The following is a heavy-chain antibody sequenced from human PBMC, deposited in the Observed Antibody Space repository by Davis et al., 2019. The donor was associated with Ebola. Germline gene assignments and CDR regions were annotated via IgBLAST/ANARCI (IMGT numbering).Heavy chain of an antibody. CDR3: ATQLGATYYYYGMDV. J-gene: IGHJ6*02. CDR2: INSDGSST. Sequence: GESLKISCAASGFTFSSYWMHWVRQAPGKGLVWVSRINSDGSSTSYADSVKGRFTISRDNAKNTLYLQMNSLRAEDTAVYYCATQLGATYYYYGMDVWGQGTTVTVSS. CDR1: GFTFSSYW. D-gene: IGHD7-27*01. V-gene: IGHV3-74*01.